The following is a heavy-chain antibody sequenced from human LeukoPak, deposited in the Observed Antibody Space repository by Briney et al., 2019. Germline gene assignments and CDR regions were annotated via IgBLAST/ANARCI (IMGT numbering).Heavy chain of an antibody. CDR3: ARIGLGRDAYSSFDF. J-gene: IGHJ4*02. V-gene: IGHV3-21*01. Sequence: PGGSLRLSCTASGFTFSNYDMTWVRQAPGKGLEWVSSISATTIYTFSADSVRGRFTISRDNVENSLYLQMNNLRGEDTGVYFCARIGLGRDAYSSFDFWGQGTLVTVSS. CDR2: ISATTIYT. CDR1: GFTFSNYD. D-gene: IGHD5-24*01.